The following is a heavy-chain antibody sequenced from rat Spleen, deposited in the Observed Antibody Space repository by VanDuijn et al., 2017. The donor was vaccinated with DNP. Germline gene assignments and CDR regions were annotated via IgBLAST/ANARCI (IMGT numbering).Heavy chain of an antibody. CDR1: GVTFNKYW. CDR3: ARGSGTYYWYFDF. D-gene: IGHD5-1*01. CDR2: ITSSGGST. Sequence: EVQLVESGGDLVQPGRSLKLSCVASGVTFNKYWMTWIRQVPGKGLEWVAAITSSGGSTYYPDSVKRRLTISRDNAKNTLYLKMNSLSSEDTATYYCARGSGTYYWYFDFWGPGTMVTVSS. V-gene: IGHV5-31*01. J-gene: IGHJ1*01.